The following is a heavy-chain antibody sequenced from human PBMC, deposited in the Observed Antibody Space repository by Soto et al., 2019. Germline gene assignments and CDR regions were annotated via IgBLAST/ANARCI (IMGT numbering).Heavy chain of an antibody. D-gene: IGHD3-10*01. CDR1: GGSISSSSYY. Sequence: PSETLSLTCTVSGGSISSSSYYWGWIRQPPGKGLEWIGSIYYSGSTYYNPSLKSRVTISVDTSKNQFSLKLSSVTAADTAVYYCARAGSITMVRGVIQKERNNNWFEPWGQGTLVTVSS. CDR3: ARAGSITMVRGVIQKERNNNWFEP. CDR2: IYYSGST. J-gene: IGHJ5*02. V-gene: IGHV4-39*01.